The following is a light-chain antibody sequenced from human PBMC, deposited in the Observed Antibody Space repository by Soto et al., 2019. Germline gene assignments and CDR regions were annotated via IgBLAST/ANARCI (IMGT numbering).Light chain of an antibody. CDR2: DVS. CDR3: SSYTSSSTLGYV. V-gene: IGLV2-14*01. Sequence: QSGLAQPGSVSGSPGQSITFSCTGTSSDVGGYNYVSWYQQHPGKAPRLMIYDVSNRPSGVSNRFSGSKSGNTASLTISGLQAEDEADYYCSSYTSSSTLGYVFGTGTKVTVL. J-gene: IGLJ1*01. CDR1: SSDVGGYNY.